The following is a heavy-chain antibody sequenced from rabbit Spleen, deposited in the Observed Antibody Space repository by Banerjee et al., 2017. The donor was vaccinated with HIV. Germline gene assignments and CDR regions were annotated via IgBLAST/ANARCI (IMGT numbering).Heavy chain of an antibody. CDR3: VRSAYVSGSAFYGYFNL. Sequence: QEPLVESGGGLVTPGGNLTLTCTASGFDFSSYWMSWVRQAPGKGLEWIGYIDPFFGITYYATWVNGRFPISSHNAQNTLYLQLNSLTVADTATYFCVRSAYVSGSAFYGYFNLWGPGTLVTVS. J-gene: IGHJ4*01. CDR2: IDPFFGIT. D-gene: IGHD1-1*01. V-gene: IGHV1S43*01. CDR1: GFDFSSYW.